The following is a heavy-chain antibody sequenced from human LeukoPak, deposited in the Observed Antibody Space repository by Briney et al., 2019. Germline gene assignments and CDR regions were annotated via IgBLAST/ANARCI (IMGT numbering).Heavy chain of an antibody. V-gene: IGHV4-61*01. CDR1: GASISIGTYY. CDR2: IHNSGST. D-gene: IGHD3-9*01. CDR3: ARGSYLRYFDWLLPT. Sequence: PSQTLSLTCTVSGASISIGTYYWSWIRQSPGKGLEWIGCIHNSGSTNYNPSLKSRVAISVDSSKDQFSLKLSSVTAADTAVYYCARGSYLRYFDWLLPTWGQGILVTVSS. J-gene: IGHJ5*02.